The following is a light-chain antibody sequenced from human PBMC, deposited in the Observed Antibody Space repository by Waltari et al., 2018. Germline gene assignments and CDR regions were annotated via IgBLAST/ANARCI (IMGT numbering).Light chain of an antibody. J-gene: IGLJ1*01. CDR2: DVI. V-gene: IGLV2-14*03. CDR1: SGDVGGYNY. Sequence: QSARTQPASVPGSPGQSITLSCTGPSGDVGGYNYVPWYQQPPGKAPKLMIYDVINRPSGVSNRFSGSKSGNTASLTISGLQAEDEADYYCCSYTSSNTYVFGTGTKVTVL. CDR3: CSYTSSNTYV.